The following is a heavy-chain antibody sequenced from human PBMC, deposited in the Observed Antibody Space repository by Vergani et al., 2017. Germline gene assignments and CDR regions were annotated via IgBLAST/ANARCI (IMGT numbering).Heavy chain of an antibody. J-gene: IGHJ5*01. Sequence: EVQLLESGGDLVQPGGSLRLSCAASGFTFNHYAMNWVRQAPGKGLEWVSGISGSGGSTYYEGSVKGRFTISRDNSKNTLYLQMNRLRVEDTAVYYCARWGNEKRLDSWGQGTLVTVSS. V-gene: IGHV3-23*01. CDR2: ISGSGGST. CDR1: GFTFNHYA. D-gene: IGHD1-1*01. CDR3: ARWGNEKRLDS.